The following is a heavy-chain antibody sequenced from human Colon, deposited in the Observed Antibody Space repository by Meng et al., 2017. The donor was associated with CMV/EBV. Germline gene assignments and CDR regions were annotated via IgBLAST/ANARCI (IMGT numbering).Heavy chain of an antibody. D-gene: IGHD2-8*01. CDR2: INPSDGGP. CDR1: FSAYH. J-gene: IGHJ5*02. V-gene: IGHV1-46*01. CDR3: AREYCTTPRCSYNPHWYDP. Sequence: FSAYHGHWVRQAPGQGLEWMGMINPSDGGPTYAQHFHGRVTMSRDTTASTVYMDLRGLTSDDTALYFCAREYCTTPRCSYNPHWYDPWGQGTLVTVSS.